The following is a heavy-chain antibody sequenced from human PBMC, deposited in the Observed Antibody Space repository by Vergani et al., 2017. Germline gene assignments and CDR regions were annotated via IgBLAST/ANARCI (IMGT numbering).Heavy chain of an antibody. Sequence: EVELVESGGGLVKPGGSLRLCCAASGFTFNEYWMHWARQVPGKGLVWVSGMNGDGDTISYADSVKGRFTISRDNAKNTLFLQMNSLRAEDTAVYYCARARKXRFGVVWENWFDPWGQGTLVTVSS. D-gene: IGHD3-3*01. CDR3: ARARKXRFGVVWENWFDP. CDR1: GFTFNEYW. V-gene: IGHV3-74*01. J-gene: IGHJ5*02. CDR2: MNGDGDTI.